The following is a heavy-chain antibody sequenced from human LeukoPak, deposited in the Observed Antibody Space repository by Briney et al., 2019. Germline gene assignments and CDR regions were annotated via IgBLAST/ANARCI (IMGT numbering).Heavy chain of an antibody. D-gene: IGHD6-19*01. CDR2: INHSGST. CDR1: GGSFSGYY. J-gene: IGHJ4*02. Sequence: SETLSLTCAVYGGSFSGYYWSWIRQPPGKGLEWIGEINHSGSTNYNPSLKSRVTISVDTSKDQFSLKLSSVTAADTAVYYCARVGIAVAGTADYWGQGTLVTVSS. CDR3: ARVGIAVAGTADY. V-gene: IGHV4-34*01.